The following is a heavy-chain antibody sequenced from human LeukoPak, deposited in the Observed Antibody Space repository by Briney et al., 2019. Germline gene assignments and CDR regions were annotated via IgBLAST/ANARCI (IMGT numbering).Heavy chain of an antibody. CDR1: GFTFSSYA. D-gene: IGHD1-26*01. J-gene: IGHJ4*02. CDR2: ISGSGGST. CDR3: ARDPAVVGATTDY. V-gene: IGHV3-23*01. Sequence: GSLRLSCAASGFTFSSYAMSWVRQAPGKGLEWVSAISGSGGSTYYADSVKGRFTISRDNSKNTLYLQMNSLRAEDTAVYYCARDPAVVGATTDYWGQGTLVTVSS.